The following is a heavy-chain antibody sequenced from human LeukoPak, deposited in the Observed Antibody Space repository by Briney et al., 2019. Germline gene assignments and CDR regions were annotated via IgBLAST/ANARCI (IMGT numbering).Heavy chain of an antibody. Sequence: ASVKVSCKASGYTFTGYYMHWVRQAPGQGLEWMGRINPNSGGANYAQKFQGRGTMTRATSISTAYMELSRLRSDDTAVYYGARDFCGGDCYSRSTYMDVWGKGTTVTVSS. CDR3: ARDFCGGDCYSRSTYMDV. D-gene: IGHD2-21*02. V-gene: IGHV1-2*06. J-gene: IGHJ6*04. CDR1: GYTFTGYY. CDR2: INPNSGGA.